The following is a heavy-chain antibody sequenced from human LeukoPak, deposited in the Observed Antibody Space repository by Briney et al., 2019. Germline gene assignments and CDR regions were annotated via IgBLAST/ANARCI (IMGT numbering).Heavy chain of an antibody. D-gene: IGHD2/OR15-2a*01. J-gene: IGHJ4*02. CDR2: ISGSSDST. CDR3: AKDREKRYYFDY. V-gene: IGHV3-23*01. CDR1: GFTFSTYA. Sequence: GGSLRLSCAASGFTFSTYAMSWVRQAPGKGLEWVSGISGSSDSTYYVDSVKGRFTISRDNSKNTLYLQMNSLRAEDTAVYYCAKDREKRYYFDYWGQGTLVTVSS.